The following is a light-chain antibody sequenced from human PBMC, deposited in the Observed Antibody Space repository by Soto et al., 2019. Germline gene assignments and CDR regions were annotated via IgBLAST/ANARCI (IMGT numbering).Light chain of an antibody. CDR2: GAS. V-gene: IGKV3-15*01. J-gene: IGKJ1*01. CDR3: QQYNNWPPCT. CDR1: QSVSSN. Sequence: EIVMTQSPATLSVSPGERATLSCRASQSVSSNLAWYQQKPGQAPRLLIYGASTRATGIPARFSGSGSGTEFTLTISSLQSEDFAVYYCQQYNNWPPCTFGQGTKVDMK.